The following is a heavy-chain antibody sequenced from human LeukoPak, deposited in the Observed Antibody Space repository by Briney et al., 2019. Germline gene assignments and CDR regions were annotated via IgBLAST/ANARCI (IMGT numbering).Heavy chain of an antibody. J-gene: IGHJ5*02. CDR1: GGSISSHY. CDR3: ARRIQYNWFDP. CDR2: IYTSGST. D-gene: IGHD5-24*01. V-gene: IGHV4-4*09. Sequence: TSETLSLTCTVSGGSISSHYWSWIRQPPGKGLEWIGYIYTSGSTNYNPSLKSRVTISVDTSKNQFSLKLSSVTAADTAVYYCARRIQYNWFDPWGQGTLVTVSS.